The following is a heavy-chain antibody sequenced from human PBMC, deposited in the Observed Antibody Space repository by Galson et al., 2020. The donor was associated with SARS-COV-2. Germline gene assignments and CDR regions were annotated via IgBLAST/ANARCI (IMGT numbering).Heavy chain of an antibody. CDR1: GFTFSSYW. Sequence: GGSLRLSCAASGFTFSSYWMHWVRQAPGKGLVWVSRINSDGSSTSYADSVKGRFTISRDNAKNTLYLQMNSLRAEDTAVYYCARERDYYDFWSGYPPGWFDPWGQGTLVTVSS. D-gene: IGHD3-3*01. J-gene: IGHJ5*02. CDR3: ARERDYYDFWSGYPPGWFDP. V-gene: IGHV3-74*01. CDR2: INSDGSST.